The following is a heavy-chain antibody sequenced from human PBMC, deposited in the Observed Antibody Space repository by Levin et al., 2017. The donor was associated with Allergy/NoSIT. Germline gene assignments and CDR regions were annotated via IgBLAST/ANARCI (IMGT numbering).Heavy chain of an antibody. CDR2: ITSSGGNT. D-gene: IGHD5-18*01. CDR3: AIGTAMIA. J-gene: IGHJ5*02. Sequence: LSLTCAASGFPFDTSDMTWVRQAPGKGLEWVSTITSSGGNTFYADSVKGRFTISRDNSKNTLYVQMKSLRVEDTAVYYCAIGTAMIAWGQGTLVTVSS. V-gene: IGHV3-23*01. CDR1: GFPFDTSD.